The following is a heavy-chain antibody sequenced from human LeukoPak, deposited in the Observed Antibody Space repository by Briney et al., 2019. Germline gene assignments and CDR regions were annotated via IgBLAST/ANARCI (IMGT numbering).Heavy chain of an antibody. CDR3: ARGAYSGYPLGFYFDS. D-gene: IGHD6-25*01. Sequence: HPGGSLRLSCATSGFNFSHYPMHWVRQAPGKGLEWVVVISSDGRNKYYADSVKGRLTVSRDNSKNTLYLQMNSLRPEDTSVFFCARGAYSGYPLGFYFDSWGQGILVTVSS. CDR1: GFNFSHYP. CDR2: ISSDGRNK. J-gene: IGHJ4*02. V-gene: IGHV3-30*04.